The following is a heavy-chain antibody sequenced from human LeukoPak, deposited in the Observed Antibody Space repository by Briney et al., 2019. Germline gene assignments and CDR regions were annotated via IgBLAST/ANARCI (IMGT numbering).Heavy chain of an antibody. CDR1: GGTFSSYA. CDR3: ARRSLGGSGSYYNVPYFDY. V-gene: IGHV1-69*13. J-gene: IGHJ4*02. Sequence: SVKVSCTASGGTFSSYAISWVRQAPGQGLEWMGGIIPIFGTANYAQKFQGRVTITADESTSKAYMELSSLRSDDTAVYYCARRSLGGSGSYYNVPYFDYWGQGTLVTVSS. D-gene: IGHD3-10*01. CDR2: IIPIFGTA.